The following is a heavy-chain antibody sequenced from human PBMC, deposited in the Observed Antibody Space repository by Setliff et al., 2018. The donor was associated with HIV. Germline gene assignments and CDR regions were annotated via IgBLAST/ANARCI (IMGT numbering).Heavy chain of an antibody. D-gene: IGHD1-1*01. V-gene: IGHV4-39*02. CDR2: IYYTGFA. CDR3: TREGRGDPAMATTRIDY. Sequence: PSETLSLTCSVSGDSISSGSYFWGWIRQTPGKGLEWIGNIYYTGFAYYNPSLKSRVTISLDTSKTHFFLNLTSATDADTAVYFCTREGRGDPAMATTRIDYWGQGKLVTSPQ. J-gene: IGHJ4*02. CDR1: GDSISSGSYF.